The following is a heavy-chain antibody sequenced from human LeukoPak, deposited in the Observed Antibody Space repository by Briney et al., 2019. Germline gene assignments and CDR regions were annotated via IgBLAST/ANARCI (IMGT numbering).Heavy chain of an antibody. D-gene: IGHD6-13*01. V-gene: IGHV4-39*07. CDR2: IYYSGST. J-gene: IGHJ4*02. CDR3: ARDRISRQQPLDY. CDR1: GGSISSSSYY. Sequence: SETLSLTCTVSGGSISSSSYYWGWIRQPPGKGLEWIGSIYYSGSTYYNPSLKSRVTISVDTSKNQFSLKLSSVTAADTAVYYCARDRISRQQPLDYWGQGTLVTVSS.